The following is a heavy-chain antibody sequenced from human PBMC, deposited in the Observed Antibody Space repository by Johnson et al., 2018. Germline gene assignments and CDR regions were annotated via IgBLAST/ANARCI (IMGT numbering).Heavy chain of an antibody. CDR1: GFTFSSYW. CDR2: IKQDGSEK. CDR3: ARIYCTNGVCYTPLDAFDI. Sequence: EVQLVESGGGLVQPGGSLRLSCAASGFTFSSYWMSWVRQAPGKGLEGVAHIKQDGSEKYYVDSVKGRFTISRDKAKNSLYLQMKSRRAEDRAVYYCARIYCTNGVCYTPLDAFDIWGQVTMVTVSS. V-gene: IGHV3-7*01. J-gene: IGHJ3*02. D-gene: IGHD2-8*01.